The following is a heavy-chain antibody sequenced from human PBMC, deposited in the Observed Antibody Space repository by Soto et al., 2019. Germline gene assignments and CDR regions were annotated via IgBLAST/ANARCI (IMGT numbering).Heavy chain of an antibody. Sequence: SETLSLTCTVSGGSISSGGYYWSWIRQHPGKGLEWIGYIYYSGSTYYNPSLKSRVTISVDTSKNQFSLKLSSVTAADTAVYYCARVLRGYRNAIALNWFDPWGQGALVTVSS. D-gene: IGHD5-18*01. J-gene: IGHJ5*02. CDR2: IYYSGST. CDR1: GGSISSGGYY. V-gene: IGHV4-31*03. CDR3: ARVLRGYRNAIALNWFDP.